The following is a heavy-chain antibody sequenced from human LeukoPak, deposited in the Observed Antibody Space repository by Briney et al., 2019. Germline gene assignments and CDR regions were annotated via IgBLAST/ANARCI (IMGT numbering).Heavy chain of an antibody. CDR2: LSDDGVHT. V-gene: IGHV3-30*03. D-gene: IGHD3-10*01. CDR1: GFNFGSFG. Sequence: GGSLRLSCAAAGFNFGSFGLHWVRQAPGKGLEWVSTLSDDGVHTYYSDSVKGRFSISRDNSNNTMSLHMASLRPEDTAMYYCARDRTMVREALIPYFFDYWGQGILVTVSS. J-gene: IGHJ4*02. CDR3: ARDRTMVREALIPYFFDY.